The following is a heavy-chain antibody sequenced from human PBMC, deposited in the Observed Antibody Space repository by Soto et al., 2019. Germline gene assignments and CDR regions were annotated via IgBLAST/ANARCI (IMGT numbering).Heavy chain of an antibody. Sequence: ASVKVFCKASGGTFSSYAISWVRQAPGQGLEWMGGIIPVFGTGIYAQKFQGRVTITADKSTNTAYMELSSLRSEDTAVYFCARVGGTGGYTYGLDYWGHGTLVTVSS. V-gene: IGHV1-69*06. CDR2: IIPVFGTG. CDR3: ARVGGTGGYTYGLDY. CDR1: GGTFSSYA. J-gene: IGHJ4*01. D-gene: IGHD5-18*01.